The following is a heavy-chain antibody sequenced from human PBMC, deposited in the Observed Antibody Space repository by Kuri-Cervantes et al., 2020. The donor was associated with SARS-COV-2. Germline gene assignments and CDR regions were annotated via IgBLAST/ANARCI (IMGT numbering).Heavy chain of an antibody. CDR2: VSYSGTT. J-gene: IGHJ4*02. CDR1: GDSVDSSTKY. CDR3: ARAAPDIIVVPAAKYFDY. D-gene: IGHD2-2*01. V-gene: IGHV4-61*01. Sequence: GSLRLSCTVSGDSVDSSTKYWTWLRQPPGKELEWIGYVSYSGTTNYNPSLKSRVTMSLDTSNNQFSLKLNSVTAADTAVYYCARAAPDIIVVPAAKYFDYWGQGTLVTVSS.